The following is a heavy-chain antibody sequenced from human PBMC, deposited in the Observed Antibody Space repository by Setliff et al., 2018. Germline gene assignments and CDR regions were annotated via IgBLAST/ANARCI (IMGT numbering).Heavy chain of an antibody. V-gene: IGHV5-51*01. CDR2: IYPADSDP. CDR1: GYSFTTYW. J-gene: IGHJ4*02. D-gene: IGHD3-22*01. Sequence: PGESLKISCKGSGYSFTTYWIGWVRQMPGKGLELMGIIYPADSDPRYSPSFQGQVTLSADTSIATAYLHWTSLKASDTAMYYCVRHPYYDSSGYYSYFDYWGQGALVTVSS. CDR3: VRHPYYDSSGYYSYFDY.